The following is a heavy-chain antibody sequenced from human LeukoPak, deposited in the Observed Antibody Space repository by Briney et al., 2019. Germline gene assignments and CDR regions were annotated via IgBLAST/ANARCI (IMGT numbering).Heavy chain of an antibody. V-gene: IGHV1-3*01. CDR1: GYTFTSYA. Sequence: ASVKVSCKASGYTFTSYAMHWVRQAPGQRLEWMGWINAGNGNTKYSQKFQGRVTITRDTSASTAYMELSSLRSEDTAVYYCASLDYYDSSGLYYYYYGMDVWGQGTTVTVSS. D-gene: IGHD3-22*01. J-gene: IGHJ6*02. CDR2: INAGNGNT. CDR3: ASLDYYDSSGLYYYYYGMDV.